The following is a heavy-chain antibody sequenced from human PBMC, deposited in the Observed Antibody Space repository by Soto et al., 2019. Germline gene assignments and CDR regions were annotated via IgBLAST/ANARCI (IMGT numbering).Heavy chain of an antibody. D-gene: IGHD3-22*01. Sequence: EVQLLESGGGLVQPGGSLRLSCTASGITFSTYGMSWVRQAPGKGLEWVSSLSGDGTTTYYIDSVKGRFTISRDNSRNTLSPQTNWPTPDDTAGYYCAKDITFDSSAYNYRGQGILVTVSS. V-gene: IGHV3-23*01. CDR3: AKDITFDSSAYNY. J-gene: IGHJ4*02. CDR2: LSGDGTTT. CDR1: GITFSTYG.